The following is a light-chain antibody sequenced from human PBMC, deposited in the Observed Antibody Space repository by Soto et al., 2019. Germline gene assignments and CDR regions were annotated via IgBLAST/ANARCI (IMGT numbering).Light chain of an antibody. CDR3: SSYAGSSTYV. CDR1: SSDVGGYDY. J-gene: IGLJ1*01. V-gene: IGLV2-8*01. Sequence: QSALTQPPSASGSPGQSVTISCTGTSSDVGGYDYVSWYQQHPGKAPKLMIYEVSKRPSGVPDRFSGSKSGNTASLTVSGLQAEDEADYYCSSYAGSSTYVFGTGTNVTAL. CDR2: EVS.